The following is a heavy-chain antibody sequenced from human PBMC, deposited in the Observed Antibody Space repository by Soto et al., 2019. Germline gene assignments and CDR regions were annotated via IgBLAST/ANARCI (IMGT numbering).Heavy chain of an antibody. CDR3: ARQGIEAAGTLTYYGMDV. Sequence: GESLKISCKGSGYSFTSYWIGWVRQMPGKGLEWMGIIYPGDSDTRYSPSFQGQVTISADKSISTAYLQWSSLKASDTAMYYCARQGIEAAGTLTYYGMDVWGQGTTVTVS. CDR1: GYSFTSYW. J-gene: IGHJ6*02. CDR2: IYPGDSDT. D-gene: IGHD6-13*01. V-gene: IGHV5-51*01.